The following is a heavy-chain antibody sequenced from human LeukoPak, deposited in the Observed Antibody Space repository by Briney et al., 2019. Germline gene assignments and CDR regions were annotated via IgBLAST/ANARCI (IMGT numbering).Heavy chain of an antibody. D-gene: IGHD6-19*01. CDR2: ISAYNGNT. J-gene: IGHJ4*02. Sequence: ASVKVSCKASGYTFTSYGISWVRQAPGQGLERMGWISAYNGNTNYAQKLQGRVTMTTDTSTSTAYMELRSLRSDDTAVYYCARDRRGIAVAAMGYWGQGTLVTVSS. V-gene: IGHV1-18*01. CDR1: GYTFTSYG. CDR3: ARDRRGIAVAAMGY.